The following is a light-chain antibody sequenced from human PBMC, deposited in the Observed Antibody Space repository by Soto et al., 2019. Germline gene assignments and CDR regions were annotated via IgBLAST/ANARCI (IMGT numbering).Light chain of an antibody. Sequence: DIQMTQSPSSLSASVGDKVTITCRASQRISNYLSWYQQKPGKAPKLLIYAASSLQSGVPSRFSGSVSGTDFTLTISSLQPEDFATYYCQQSYSIPPYTFGQGTKLEIK. CDR2: AAS. CDR3: QQSYSIPPYT. V-gene: IGKV1-39*01. CDR1: QRISNY. J-gene: IGKJ2*01.